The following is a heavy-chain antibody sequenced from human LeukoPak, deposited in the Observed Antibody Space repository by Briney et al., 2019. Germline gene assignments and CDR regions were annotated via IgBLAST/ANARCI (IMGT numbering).Heavy chain of an antibody. D-gene: IGHD2-15*01. CDR1: GFTFGGYA. Sequence: PGRSLRLSCTASGFTFGGYAMSWFRQAPGKGLEWVGFIRSRAYGGTTEYAATVKGRFTIASDNTKKSLYLQMNSLRAEDTAVYYCASVLRYCSGGNCYSGGLGYMDVWGKGTTVTISS. CDR2: IRSRAYGGTT. J-gene: IGHJ6*03. V-gene: IGHV3-49*03. CDR3: ASVLRYCSGGNCYSGGLGYMDV.